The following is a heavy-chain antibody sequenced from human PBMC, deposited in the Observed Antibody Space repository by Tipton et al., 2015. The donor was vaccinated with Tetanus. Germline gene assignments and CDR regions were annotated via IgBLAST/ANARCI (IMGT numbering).Heavy chain of an antibody. CDR2: ISYNGRA. D-gene: IGHD3-3*01. CDR3: ARIHDFLSGHFDF. J-gene: IGHJ4*02. V-gene: IGHV4-31*03. Sequence: LSLTCTVSGASISSGGYYWGWIRQHPGKGLEWIGHISYNGRASYNPSLKSRPTISLDTSKKQFSLRLSSVTAADTAVYYCARIHDFLSGHFDFWGQGTLVTVSS. CDR1: GASISSGGYY.